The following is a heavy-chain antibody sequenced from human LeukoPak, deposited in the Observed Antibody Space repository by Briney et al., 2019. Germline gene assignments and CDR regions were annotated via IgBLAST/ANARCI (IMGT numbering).Heavy chain of an antibody. CDR3: AKGVRDIVVVDY. J-gene: IGHJ4*02. CDR2: ISGSGGST. V-gene: IGHV3-23*01. D-gene: IGHD2-2*01. CDR1: GFTFSSHT. Sequence: PGGSLRLSCAASGFTFSSHTMSWVRQAPGKGLEWVSAISGSGGSTYYADSVKGRFTISRDNSKNTLYLQMNSLRAEDTAVYYCAKGVRDIVVVDYWGQGTLVTVSS.